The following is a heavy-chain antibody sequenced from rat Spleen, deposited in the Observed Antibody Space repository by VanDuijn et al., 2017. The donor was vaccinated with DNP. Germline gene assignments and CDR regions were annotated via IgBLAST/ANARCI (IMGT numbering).Heavy chain of an antibody. J-gene: IGHJ4*01. D-gene: IGHD4-1*01. CDR1: GFTFSDYY. V-gene: IGHV5-25*01. Sequence: EVQLVESGGGLVQPGRSLKLSCAASGFTFSDYYMAWVRQAQSTGLEWVASISTGRGTTYYRDSVTGRLTISRDNTKNTLYLQVDSLTSEDTATYYCARHMDTGPYYAMDVWGQGISVTVSS. CDR3: ARHMDTGPYYAMDV. CDR2: ISTGRGTT.